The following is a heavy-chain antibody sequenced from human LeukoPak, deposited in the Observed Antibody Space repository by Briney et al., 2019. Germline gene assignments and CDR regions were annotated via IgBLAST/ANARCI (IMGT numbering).Heavy chain of an antibody. CDR2: IYYSGST. D-gene: IGHD3-10*01. V-gene: IGHV4-59*01. CDR1: GGSISSYY. Sequence: SETLSLTCTVSGGSISSYYWSWIRQPPGKGLEWIGYIYYSGSTNYNPSLKSRVTISVDTSKNQFSLKLSSVTAADTAVYYCARVDGSEYYYGMDVWGQGTTVTVSS. J-gene: IGHJ6*02. CDR3: ARVDGSEYYYGMDV.